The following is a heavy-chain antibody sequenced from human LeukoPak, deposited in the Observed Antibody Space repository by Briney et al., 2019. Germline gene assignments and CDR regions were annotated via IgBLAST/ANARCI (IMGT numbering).Heavy chain of an antibody. CDR1: GGSFSGYY. J-gene: IGHJ4*02. Sequence: PSETLSLTCAVYGGSFSGYYWSWIRQPPGKGLEWIGEINHSGSTNYNPSLKSRVTISVDTSKNQFSLKLSSVTAADTAVYYCARGLYCSSTSCHRGNYFDYWGQGTLVTVSS. CDR2: INHSGST. D-gene: IGHD2-2*01. V-gene: IGHV4-34*01. CDR3: ARGLYCSSTSCHRGNYFDY.